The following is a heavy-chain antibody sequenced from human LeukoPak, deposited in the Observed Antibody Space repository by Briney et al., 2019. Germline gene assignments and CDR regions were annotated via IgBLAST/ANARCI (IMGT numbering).Heavy chain of an antibody. J-gene: IGHJ6*03. CDR2: ISSSSSYI. CDR1: GFTFSSYS. D-gene: IGHD6-13*01. CDR3: ARSSSSWYNYYYYYMDV. Sequence: GGSLRLSCAASGFTFSSYSMNWVRQAPGKGLEWVSSISSSSSYIYYADSVKGRFTISRDNAKNSLYLQMNSLRAEDTAVYYCARSSSSWYNYYYYYMDVWGKGTTVTVSS. V-gene: IGHV3-21*01.